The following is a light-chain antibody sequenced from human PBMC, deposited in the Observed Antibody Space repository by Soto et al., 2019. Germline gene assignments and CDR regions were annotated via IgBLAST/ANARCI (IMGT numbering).Light chain of an antibody. J-gene: IGKJ5*01. CDR3: QQYKSYSPIT. CDR1: QGISIW. V-gene: IGKV1-5*01. CDR2: DAS. Sequence: VQMTQSPSSVSASVGDRVTITCRASQGISIWLAWYQQKPGKAPKLLIYDASNLQSGVPSRFSGSVSGTEFTLTISSLQPDDFATYYCQQYKSYSPITFGQGTRLEIK.